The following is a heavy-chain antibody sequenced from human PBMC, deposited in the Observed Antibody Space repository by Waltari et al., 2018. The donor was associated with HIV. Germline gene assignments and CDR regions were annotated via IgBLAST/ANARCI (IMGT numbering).Heavy chain of an antibody. CDR3: ARDQTYSGWSSFGA. Sequence: QVQLQQSGPGLVKPSQTLSLTCAISGDSVSSNSAAWNWIRQSPSRGLEWLGRTYYRSKWYNDYAVSVKSRMTINSDTSKNQFSLQLNSVTPEDTAVYYCARDQTYSGWSSFGAWGQGTLVTVSS. CDR2: TYYRSKWYN. V-gene: IGHV6-1*01. D-gene: IGHD6-19*01. J-gene: IGHJ5*02. CDR1: GDSVSSNSAA.